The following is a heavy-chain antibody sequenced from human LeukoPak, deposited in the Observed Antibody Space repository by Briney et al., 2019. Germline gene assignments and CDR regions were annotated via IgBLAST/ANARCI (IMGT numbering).Heavy chain of an antibody. V-gene: IGHV4-59*01. Sequence: SETLSLTCTVSGGSISSYYWSWIRQPPGKGLEWIGYIYYSGSTNYNPSLKSRVTISVDTSKNQFSLKLSSVTAADTAVYYCARDPSYSSSWPFDYWGQGTLVTVSS. J-gene: IGHJ4*02. CDR3: ARDPSYSSSWPFDY. CDR2: IYYSGST. D-gene: IGHD6-13*01. CDR1: GGSISSYY.